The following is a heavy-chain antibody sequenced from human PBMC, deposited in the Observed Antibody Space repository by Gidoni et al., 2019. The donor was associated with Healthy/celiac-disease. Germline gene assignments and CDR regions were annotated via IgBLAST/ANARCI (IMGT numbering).Heavy chain of an antibody. CDR2: ISYDGSNK. CDR1: GFTFSSYA. D-gene: IGHD3-10*01. CDR3: ARSRYYYGSGSYYPLFAFDI. J-gene: IGHJ3*02. Sequence: QVQLVESGGGVVQPGRSLRLSCAASGFTFSSYAMHWVRQAPGKGLEWVAVISYDGSNKYYADSVKGRFTISRDNSKNTLYLQMNSLRAEDTAVYYCARSRYYYGSGSYYPLFAFDIWGQGTMVTVSS. V-gene: IGHV3-30-3*01.